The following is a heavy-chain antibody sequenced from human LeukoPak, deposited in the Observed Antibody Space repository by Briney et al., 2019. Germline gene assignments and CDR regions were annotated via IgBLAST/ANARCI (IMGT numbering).Heavy chain of an antibody. V-gene: IGHV1-18*01. CDR1: GYTFTSYG. CDR2: ISAYNGNT. D-gene: IGHD6-13*01. J-gene: IGHJ4*02. CDR3: ARAPPGSSSWYSDY. Sequence: ASVKVSCKASGYTFTSYGISWVRQAPGQGLEWMGWISAYNGNTNYPQKLQGRVTMTTDTSTSTAYMELRSLRSDDTAVYYCARAPPGSSSWYSDYWGQGTLVTVSS.